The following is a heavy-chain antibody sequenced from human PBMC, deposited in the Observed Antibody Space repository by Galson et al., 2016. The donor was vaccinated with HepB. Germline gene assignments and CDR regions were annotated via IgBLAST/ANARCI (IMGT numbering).Heavy chain of an antibody. CDR3: ARPVAAAGNGWFGP. CDR1: GYTFANFY. Sequence: QSGAEVKKPGESLKISCKGSGYTFANFYVAWVRQMPGKGLQCMGIIYPGDSETIYSPSFQGQVTMSVDKSISTAYLQWSSLKASDTAMYYCARPVAAAGNGWFGPWGQGTLVTVSS. J-gene: IGHJ5*02. CDR2: IYPGDSET. D-gene: IGHD6-13*01. V-gene: IGHV5-51*01.